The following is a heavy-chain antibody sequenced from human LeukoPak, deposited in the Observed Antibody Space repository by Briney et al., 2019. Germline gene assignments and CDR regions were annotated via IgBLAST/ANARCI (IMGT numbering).Heavy chain of an antibody. CDR1: GFTFSSYA. D-gene: IGHD2-21*02. V-gene: IGHV3-23*01. CDR3: AKDLRAYCGGDCAFDY. J-gene: IGHJ4*02. CDR2: ISGSGGST. Sequence: GGSLRLSCAASGFTFSSYAMSWVRQAPGKGLEWVSAISGSGGSTYYADSVKGRFTISRDNSKNTLYLQMNSLRAEDTAVYYCAKDLRAYCGGDCAFDYWGQGTLVTVSS.